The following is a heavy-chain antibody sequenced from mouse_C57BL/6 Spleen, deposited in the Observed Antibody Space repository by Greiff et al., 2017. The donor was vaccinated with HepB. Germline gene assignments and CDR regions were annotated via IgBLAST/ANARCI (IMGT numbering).Heavy chain of an antibody. V-gene: IGHV1-62-2*01. CDR3: ARHEEVYYGSRGGFDY. Sequence: VQLQQSGAELVKPGASVKLSCKASGYTFTEYTIHWVKQRSGQGLEWIGWFYPGSGSIKYNEKFKDKATLTADKSSSTVYMERSRLTSEDSAVYFCARHEEVYYGSRGGFDYWGQGTTLTVSS. CDR2: FYPGSGSI. J-gene: IGHJ2*01. CDR1: GYTFTEYT. D-gene: IGHD1-1*01.